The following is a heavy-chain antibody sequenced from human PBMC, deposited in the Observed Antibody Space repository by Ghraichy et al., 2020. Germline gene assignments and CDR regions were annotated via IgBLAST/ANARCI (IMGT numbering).Heavy chain of an antibody. V-gene: IGHV3-23*01. CDR1: GFFFQNYA. CDR3: AKMNAAVGPFYGLDL. Sequence: GGSLRLSCAASGFFFQNYAMTWVRQAPGKGLEWVSALSPDGHGTYYADSVRGRFTISRDNSESTVYLQMNSLRAEDTAQYYCAKMNAAVGPFYGLDLWGRGTTVTVSS. J-gene: IGHJ6*02. CDR2: LSPDGHGT. D-gene: IGHD2-15*01.